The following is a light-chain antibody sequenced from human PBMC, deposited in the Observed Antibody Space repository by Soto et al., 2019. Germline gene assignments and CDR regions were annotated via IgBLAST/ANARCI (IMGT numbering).Light chain of an antibody. V-gene: IGKV4-1*01. CDR2: WAS. Sequence: DIVMTQSPDSLAVSLGERATINCKSSQSVLYFSTNNTYLAWYQQKPGQSPKLLIYWASTRESGVPDRFSGRGSGTDLTLTSSSLQAEDVAVDYCQQYYTTPYTFGKGTKL. CDR1: QSVLYFSTNNTY. J-gene: IGKJ2*01. CDR3: QQYYTTPYT.